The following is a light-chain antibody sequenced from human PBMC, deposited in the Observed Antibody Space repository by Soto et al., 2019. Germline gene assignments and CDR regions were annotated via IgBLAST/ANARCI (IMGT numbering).Light chain of an antibody. CDR3: LLSFSGAWV. V-gene: IGLV7-46*01. CDR2: DAH. Sequence: QAVVTQEPSLTVSRGGTVTLTCGSSTGPVSPGHYPYWFQQMPGQAPKTVIYDAHNKHPWTPARFSGSLLGGKAALTLSGAQPEDEADYYCLLSFSGAWVFGGGTNLTVL. J-gene: IGLJ3*02. CDR1: TGPVSPGHY.